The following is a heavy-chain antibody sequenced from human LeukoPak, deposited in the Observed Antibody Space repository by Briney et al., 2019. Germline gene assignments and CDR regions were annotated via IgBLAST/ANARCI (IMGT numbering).Heavy chain of an antibody. CDR2: LCTSGST. CDR3: ARDGAIDYRNSIWFDP. J-gene: IGHJ5*02. CDR1: GGSISSGSYY. Sequence: PSETLSFTCTVSGGSISSGSYYWSWIRQPAGKGLEWIGRLCTSGSTHYNPSLTRRGTISVDTSKHQFPLKLSSVPAADTAVYYCARDGAIDYRNSIWFDPWGQGTLVTVSS. V-gene: IGHV4-61*02. D-gene: IGHD4-11*01.